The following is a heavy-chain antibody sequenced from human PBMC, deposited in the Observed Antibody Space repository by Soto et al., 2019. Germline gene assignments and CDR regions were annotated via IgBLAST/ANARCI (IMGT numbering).Heavy chain of an antibody. J-gene: IGHJ6*02. D-gene: IGHD2-8*01. V-gene: IGHV4-59*01. CDR1: GGSISSYY. CDR3: ARDIMGTNYSYYGMDV. CDR2: IYYSGST. Sequence: QVQLQESGPGLVKPSETLSLTCTVSGGSISSYYWSWIRQPPGKGLEWIGYIYYSGSTNYNPSLKSRVTISVDTSKNQYSLKLSSVTAAYTAVYYCARDIMGTNYSYYGMDVWGQGTTVTVSS.